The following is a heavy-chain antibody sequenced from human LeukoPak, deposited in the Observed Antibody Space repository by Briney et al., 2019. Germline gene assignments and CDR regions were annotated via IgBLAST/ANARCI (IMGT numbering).Heavy chain of an antibody. V-gene: IGHV4-59*08. J-gene: IGHJ4*02. CDR2: IYYSGST. CDR1: GGSISSYY. Sequence: SETLSLTCTVSGGSISSYYWSWIRQPPGKGLEWIGYIYYSGSTNYNPSLKSRVTISVDTSKNQFSLKLSSVTAADTAVYYCARVYSGYDATFDYWGQGTLVTVSS. D-gene: IGHD5-12*01. CDR3: ARVYSGYDATFDY.